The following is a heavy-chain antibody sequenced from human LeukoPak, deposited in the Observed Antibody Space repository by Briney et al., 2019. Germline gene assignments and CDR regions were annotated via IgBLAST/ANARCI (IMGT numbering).Heavy chain of an antibody. CDR1: GGSISSSNW. CDR3: ARVVRDYGDLHFDY. V-gene: IGHV4-4*02. D-gene: IGHD4-17*01. J-gene: IGHJ4*02. Sequence: SETLSLTCAVSGGSISSSNWWSWVRQPPGKGLEWIGEIYHSGSTNYNPSLKSRVTISVDKSKNQFSLKLSSVTAADTAVYYCARVVRDYGDLHFDYWGQGTLVTVSS. CDR2: IYHSGST.